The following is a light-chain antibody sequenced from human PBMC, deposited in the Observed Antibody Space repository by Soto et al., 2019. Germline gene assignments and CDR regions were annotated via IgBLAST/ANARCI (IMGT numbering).Light chain of an antibody. CDR1: SGSIASNY. J-gene: IGLJ3*02. Sequence: NFMLTQPHSVSESPGKTVTISCTGSSGSIASNYVQWYQQRPGSAPTTVIYEDNQRPSGVPDRFSGSIDSSSNSASLTISGLKTEDEADYYCQSYDSSNWVFGGGTKLHRP. CDR3: QSYDSSNWV. V-gene: IGLV6-57*02. CDR2: EDN.